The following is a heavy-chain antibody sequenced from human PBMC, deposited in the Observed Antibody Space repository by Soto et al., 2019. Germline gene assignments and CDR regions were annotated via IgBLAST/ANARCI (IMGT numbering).Heavy chain of an antibody. D-gene: IGHD3-10*01. V-gene: IGHV3-21*01. Sequence: PGGSLRLSCAASGFTFSSYSMNWVRQALGKGLEWVSSISSSSSYIYYADSVKGRFTISRDNAKNSLYLQMNSLRAEDTAVYYCARDKGCGSGGYGMDVWGQGTTVTVSS. CDR1: GFTFSSYS. J-gene: IGHJ6*02. CDR2: ISSSSSYI. CDR3: ARDKGCGSGGYGMDV.